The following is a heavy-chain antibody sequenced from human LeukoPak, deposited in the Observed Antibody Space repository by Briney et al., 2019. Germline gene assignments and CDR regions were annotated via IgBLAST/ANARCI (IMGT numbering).Heavy chain of an antibody. Sequence: PSETLSLTCTVSGGSVSSDGFYWTWIRQPPGKGLEWIGYVYYSGSTNYNPSLKSRVIISVDTSKNQFSLKLNSVTAADTAVYYCARRLTRPERFDSWGQGTLVTVSS. CDR1: GGSVSSDGFY. D-gene: IGHD3-9*01. CDR2: VYYSGST. V-gene: IGHV4-61*08. J-gene: IGHJ4*02. CDR3: ARRLTRPERFDS.